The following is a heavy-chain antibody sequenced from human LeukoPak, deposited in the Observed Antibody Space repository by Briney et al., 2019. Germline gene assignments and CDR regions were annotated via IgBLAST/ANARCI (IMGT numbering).Heavy chain of an antibody. CDR3: ARASLGTPDYFDY. Sequence: GGSLRLSCAASGFTFSDHYMDWVRQAPGKGLEWVGRIRNKSNSYTTEYPASVEGRFTISRDDSKNSLYLQMNSLKTEDTAVYYCARASLGTPDYFDYWGQGTLVTVSS. CDR1: GFTFSDHY. CDR2: IRNKSNSYTT. J-gene: IGHJ4*02. D-gene: IGHD7-27*01. V-gene: IGHV3-72*01.